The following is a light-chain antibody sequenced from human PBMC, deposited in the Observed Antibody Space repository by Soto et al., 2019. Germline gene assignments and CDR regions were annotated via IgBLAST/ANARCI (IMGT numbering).Light chain of an antibody. CDR1: QTISSW. Sequence: DIQMTQSPSTLSASVVYIFTITLRASQTISSWLAWYQQKPGKAPKLLIYHASSLESGVPSRFSGSGSGTEFTLTISGLQPDDFATYYCQQFNSYPITFGQGTRLEIK. V-gene: IGKV1-5*01. J-gene: IGKJ5*01. CDR3: QQFNSYPIT. CDR2: HAS.